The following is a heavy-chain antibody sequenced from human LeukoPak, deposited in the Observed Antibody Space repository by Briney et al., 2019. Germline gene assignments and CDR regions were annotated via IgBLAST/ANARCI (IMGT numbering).Heavy chain of an antibody. CDR1: GGSLSGYY. V-gene: IGHV4-34*01. D-gene: IGHD3-10*01. CDR2: INHSGST. Sequence: SETLSLTCAVYGGSLSGYYWSWIRQPPGKGLEWIGEINHSGSTNYNPSLKSRVTISVDTSKNQFSLKLSSVTAADTAVYYCARGQGVYYGSGSYYRNINWFDPWGQGTLVTVSS. J-gene: IGHJ5*02. CDR3: ARGQGVYYGSGSYYRNINWFDP.